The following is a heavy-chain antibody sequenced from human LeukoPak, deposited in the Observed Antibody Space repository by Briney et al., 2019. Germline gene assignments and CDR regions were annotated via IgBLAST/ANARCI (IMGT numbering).Heavy chain of an antibody. Sequence: PGGSLRLSCAASGFTFSSYAMHRVRQAPGKGLEWVAVISYDGSNKYYADSVKGRFTISRDNSKNTLYLQMNSLRAEDTAVYYCARAVAAIGGYNDYWGQGTLVTVSS. V-gene: IGHV3-30-3*01. D-gene: IGHD5-12*01. CDR3: ARAVAAIGGYNDY. CDR1: GFTFSSYA. CDR2: ISYDGSNK. J-gene: IGHJ4*02.